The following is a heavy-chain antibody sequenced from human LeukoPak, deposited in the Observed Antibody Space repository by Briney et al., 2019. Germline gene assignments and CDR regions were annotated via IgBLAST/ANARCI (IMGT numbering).Heavy chain of an antibody. J-gene: IGHJ6*03. CDR1: GGSFSGYY. V-gene: IGHV4-34*01. CDR3: ARGAGRYCSSTSCHSDYYMDV. Sequence: PSETLSLTCAVYGGSFSGYYWSWIRQPPGKGLEWIGEINHSGSTNYNPSLKSRVTISVDTPKNQFSLKLSSVTAADTAVYYCARGAGRYCSSTSCHSDYYMDVWGKGTTVTVSS. CDR2: INHSGST. D-gene: IGHD2-2*01.